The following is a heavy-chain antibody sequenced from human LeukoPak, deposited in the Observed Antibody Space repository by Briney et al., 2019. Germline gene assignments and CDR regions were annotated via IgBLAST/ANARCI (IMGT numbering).Heavy chain of an antibody. CDR2: IYTSGST. V-gene: IGHV4-61*02. CDR1: GGSISSGSYY. CDR3: AREMILPNAFDI. Sequence: PSQTLSLTCTVSGGSISSGSYYWSWIRQPAGKGLEWIGRIYTSGSTNYNPSLKSRVTMSVDTSKNQFSLKLNSVTAADTAVYYCAREMILPNAFDIWGQGTMVTVSS. D-gene: IGHD3-16*01. J-gene: IGHJ3*02.